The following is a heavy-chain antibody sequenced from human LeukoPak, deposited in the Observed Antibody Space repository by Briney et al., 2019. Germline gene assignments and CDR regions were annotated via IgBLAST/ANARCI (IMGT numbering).Heavy chain of an antibody. Sequence: AGGSLRLSCAASGFTFSSYAMHWVRQAPGKGLEWVSAISGSGGSTYYADSVKGRFTISRDNSKNTLYLQMNSLRAEDTAVYYCAKLWRLPYYYYMDVWGKGTTVTVSS. CDR1: GFTFSSYA. CDR3: AKLWRLPYYYYMDV. J-gene: IGHJ6*03. CDR2: ISGSGGST. V-gene: IGHV3-23*01. D-gene: IGHD6-25*01.